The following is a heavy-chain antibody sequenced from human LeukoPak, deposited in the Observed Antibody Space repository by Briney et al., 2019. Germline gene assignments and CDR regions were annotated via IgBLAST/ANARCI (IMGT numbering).Heavy chain of an antibody. CDR3: ARDEYCSGGSCNSDY. Sequence: ASVKVSCKASGGTFSSYAISWVRQAPGQGLEWMGRIIPILGIANYAQKFQGRVTITADKSTSTAYMELSSLRSEDTAVYYCARDEYCSGGSCNSDYWGQGTLVTVSS. D-gene: IGHD2-15*01. CDR1: GGTFSSYA. V-gene: IGHV1-69*04. CDR2: IIPILGIA. J-gene: IGHJ4*02.